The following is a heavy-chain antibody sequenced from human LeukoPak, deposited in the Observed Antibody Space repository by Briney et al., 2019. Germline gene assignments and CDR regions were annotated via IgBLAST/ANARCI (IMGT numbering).Heavy chain of an antibody. Sequence: GGSLRLSCAASGFTFSSYAMSWVRQAPGKGLEWVSAISGSGGSTYYADSVKGRFAISRDNSKNTLYLQLTSLRVDDTAIYYCAKGLRSSNFYYGMDVWGLGTTVTVSS. D-gene: IGHD6-13*01. CDR3: AKGLRSSNFYYGMDV. CDR1: GFTFSSYA. CDR2: ISGSGGST. J-gene: IGHJ6*02. V-gene: IGHV3-23*01.